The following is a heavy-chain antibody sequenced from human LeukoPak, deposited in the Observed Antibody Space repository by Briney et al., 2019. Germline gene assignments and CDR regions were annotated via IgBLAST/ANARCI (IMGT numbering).Heavy chain of an antibody. CDR3: ARDSIAAAYNFDY. CDR1: GFTFSNAW. D-gene: IGHD6-13*01. J-gene: IGHJ4*02. V-gene: IGHV3-30-3*01. CDR2: ISYDGSNK. Sequence: GGSLRLSCAASGFTFSNAWMSWVRQAPGKGLEWVAVISYDGSNKYYADSVKGRFTISRDNSKNTLYLQMNSLRAEDTAVYYCARDSIAAAYNFDYWGQGTLVTVSS.